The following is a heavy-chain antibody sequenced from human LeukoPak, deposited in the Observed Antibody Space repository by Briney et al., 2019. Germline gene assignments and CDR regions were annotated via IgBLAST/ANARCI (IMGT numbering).Heavy chain of an antibody. V-gene: IGHV4-34*01. CDR1: GGSFSGYY. Sequence: SETLSLTCAVYGGSFSGYYWTWIRQPPGKGLEWIGEINHSGSSNCNPSLKSRVTISVDTSKNQFSLKLSSVTAADTAVYYCARDPGDGYNISLDYWGQGTLVTVSS. J-gene: IGHJ4*02. CDR3: ARDPGDGYNISLDY. D-gene: IGHD5-24*01. CDR2: INHSGSS.